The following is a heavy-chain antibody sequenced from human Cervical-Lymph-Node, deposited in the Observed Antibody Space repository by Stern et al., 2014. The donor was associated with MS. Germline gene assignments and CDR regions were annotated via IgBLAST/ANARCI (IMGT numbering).Heavy chain of an antibody. J-gene: IGHJ3*01. Sequence: QVQLVQSGAEVRKPGASVKVSRKASGYAFKSYDINWVRQATGQGLEWMGWVNPNSGNTGYAQKFQGRVTMTRDTSINTVYMELSSLRSDDTAIYYCARELGWTVGTGLVDAFDVWGQGTKVTVSS. CDR2: VNPNSGNT. CDR3: ARELGWTVGTGLVDAFDV. D-gene: IGHD3/OR15-3a*01. CDR1: GYAFKSYD. V-gene: IGHV1-8*01.